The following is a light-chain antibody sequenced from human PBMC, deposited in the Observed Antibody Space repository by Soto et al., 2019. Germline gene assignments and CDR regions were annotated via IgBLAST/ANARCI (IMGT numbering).Light chain of an antibody. CDR3: QHYNNWPPWT. J-gene: IGKJ1*01. Sequence: IVMTQSPVTMSVSPGERATLSCRASQSISTNLAWYQQKPGQAPRLLIYGASTRATGIPARFSGGGSGTEFTLTISSLQSEDCAVYYCQHYNNWPPWTFGQGTKVETK. CDR2: GAS. V-gene: IGKV3-15*01. CDR1: QSISTN.